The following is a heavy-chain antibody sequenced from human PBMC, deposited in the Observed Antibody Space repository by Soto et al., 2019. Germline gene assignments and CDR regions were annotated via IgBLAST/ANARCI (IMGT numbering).Heavy chain of an antibody. Sequence: QITLKESGPTLVKPTQTITLTCTFSGFSLSTSGLGVGWIRQPPGKALEWLSLIYWDDDKRYSPSLRSRLTITKDTSKNQVVLTMTNMDPVDTATYYCAQLFDGNYGDYWGQGTLVTVSS. CDR1: GFSLSTSGLG. CDR2: IYWDDDK. V-gene: IGHV2-5*02. D-gene: IGHD1-7*01. CDR3: AQLFDGNYGDY. J-gene: IGHJ4*02.